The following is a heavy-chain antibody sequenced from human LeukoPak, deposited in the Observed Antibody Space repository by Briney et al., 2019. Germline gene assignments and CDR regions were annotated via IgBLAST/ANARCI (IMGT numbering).Heavy chain of an antibody. D-gene: IGHD3-10*01. J-gene: IGHJ4*02. CDR3: VRARDIAVSWFGDLLSSETYFDY. CDR2: IYTSGRT. V-gene: IGHV4-4*07. CDR1: GGSISYYY. Sequence: SETLSLTCTVSGGSISYYYWNWIRQPAGKGLEWIGRIYTSGRTYYNPSLKSRVTISVDTSKNQFSLKLSSVTAADAAVYYCVRARDIAVSWFGDLLSSETYFDYWGQGTLVTVSS.